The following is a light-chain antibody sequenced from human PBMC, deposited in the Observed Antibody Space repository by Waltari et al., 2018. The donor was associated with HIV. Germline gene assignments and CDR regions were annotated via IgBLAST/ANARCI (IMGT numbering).Light chain of an antibody. CDR2: RDS. CDR1: NIGSKN. CDR3: QVWGSSTEV. J-gene: IGLJ2*01. V-gene: IGLV3-9*01. Sequence: SYELTQPLSVSVALGQTARITCGGNNIGSKNVHWYQQKPGQAPVLVIYRDSNRPSGIPERFSGSNSGNTATLTISRAQAGDEADYYCQVWGSSTEVFGGGTKLTVL.